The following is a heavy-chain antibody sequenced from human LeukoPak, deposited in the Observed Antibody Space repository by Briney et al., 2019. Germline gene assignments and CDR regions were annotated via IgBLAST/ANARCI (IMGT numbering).Heavy chain of an antibody. CDR2: IYYSGST. D-gene: IGHD3-10*01. CDR1: GGSISSGGYY. V-gene: IGHV4-31*03. J-gene: IGHJ5*02. CDR3: VRGAYGSGSTNWFDP. Sequence: SETLSLTCTVSGGSISSGGYYWSWIRQHPGKGLEWIGYIYYSGSTYYNPSLKSRVTISVDTSKNQFSLKLSSVTAADTAVYYCVRGAYGSGSTNWFDPWGQGALVTVSS.